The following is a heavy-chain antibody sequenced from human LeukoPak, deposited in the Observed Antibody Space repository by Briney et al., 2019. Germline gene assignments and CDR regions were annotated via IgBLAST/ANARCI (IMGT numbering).Heavy chain of an antibody. J-gene: IGHJ4*02. Sequence: PSETLSLTCTVSGGSISSYYWSWIRQPPGKGLEWIGYIYYSGSTNYNPSLKSRVTISVDTSENQFSLKLSSVTAADTAVYYCARSSGEFDYWGQGTLVTVSS. CDR1: GGSISSYY. CDR2: IYYSGST. V-gene: IGHV4-59*01. CDR3: ARSSGEFDY. D-gene: IGHD3-10*01.